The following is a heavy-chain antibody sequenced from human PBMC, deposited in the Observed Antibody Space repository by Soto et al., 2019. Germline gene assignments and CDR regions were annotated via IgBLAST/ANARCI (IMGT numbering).Heavy chain of an antibody. CDR1: AGAITSSSYY. Sequence: SESRCLTGTVSAGAITSSSYYGGWIRQPPGKGLEWIGSIYYSGSTYYNPSLKSRVTISVDTSNNQFSLKLSSVTAADTAVYYGASRPRGNGMDVWGQGTTVTVSS. CDR2: IYYSGST. J-gene: IGHJ6*02. D-gene: IGHD3-10*01. CDR3: ASRPRGNGMDV. V-gene: IGHV4-39*01.